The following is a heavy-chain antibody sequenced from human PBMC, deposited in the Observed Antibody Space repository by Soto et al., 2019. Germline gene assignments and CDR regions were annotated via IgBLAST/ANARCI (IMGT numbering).Heavy chain of an antibody. Sequence: ESGGGVVQPGRSLRLSCAASGFTFSSYAMHWVRQAPGKGLEWVAVISYDGSNKYYADSVKGRFTISRDNSKNTLYLHMNSLRAEDTAVYYCASRDFPDYWGQGTLVTVSS. J-gene: IGHJ4*02. CDR3: ASRDFPDY. V-gene: IGHV3-30-3*01. CDR2: ISYDGSNK. CDR1: GFTFSSYA.